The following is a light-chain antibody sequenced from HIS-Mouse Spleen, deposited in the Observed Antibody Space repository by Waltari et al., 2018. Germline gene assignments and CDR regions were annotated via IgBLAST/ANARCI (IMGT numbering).Light chain of an antibody. CDR2: GGR. CDR3: CSYAGSSTLV. J-gene: IGLJ3*02. CDR1: SSDVGSYNL. Sequence: QSALTQPASVSGSPGQSITISCTGTSSDVGSYNLVSWYQQHPGKAPKLMIYGGRKRPSGVLNRFSGSKSGNTASLTISGLQAEDEADYYCCSYAGSSTLVFGGGTKLTVL. V-gene: IGLV2-23*01.